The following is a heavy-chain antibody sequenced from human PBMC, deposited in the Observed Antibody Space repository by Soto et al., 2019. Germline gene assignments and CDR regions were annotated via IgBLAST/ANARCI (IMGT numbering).Heavy chain of an antibody. CDR3: TTRITVDYYMDV. Sequence: GGSLRLSCAASGFTFSSYSMNWVRQAPGKGLEWVSSISSSSSYIYYADSVKGRFTISRDNAKNSLYLQMNSLKTEDTAVYYCTTRITVDYYMDVWGKGTTVTVSS. J-gene: IGHJ6*03. V-gene: IGHV3-21*03. CDR1: GFTFSSYS. D-gene: IGHD1-20*01. CDR2: ISSSSSYI.